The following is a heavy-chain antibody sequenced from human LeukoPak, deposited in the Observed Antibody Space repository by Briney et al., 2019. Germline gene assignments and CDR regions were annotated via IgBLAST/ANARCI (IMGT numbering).Heavy chain of an antibody. Sequence: GGSLRLSCAASGFTFSNYWMHWVRQAPGKGLVWVSRINEGGSVTDYADSVKGRFTNSRDNAKNTLWLQMNSLRADDTAVYYCAGVRAGGNRAFDVWGQGTVVAVSS. CDR1: GFTFSNYW. CDR3: AGVRAGGNRAFDV. D-gene: IGHD4-23*01. CDR2: INEGGSVT. V-gene: IGHV3-74*01. J-gene: IGHJ3*01.